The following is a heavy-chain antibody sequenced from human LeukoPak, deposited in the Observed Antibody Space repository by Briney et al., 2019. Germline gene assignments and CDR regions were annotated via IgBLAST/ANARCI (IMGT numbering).Heavy chain of an antibody. D-gene: IGHD3-22*01. Sequence: GGSLRLSCAASGFTLSDYYMSWIRQAPGKGLEWVSYISSSGSTIYYEYSVKGRFTISRDNAKNSLYLQMNSLRAEDTAVYYCARSYYDSSGYLDHDAFDIWGQGTMVTVSS. CDR2: ISSSGSTI. V-gene: IGHV3-11*04. CDR3: ARSYYDSSGYLDHDAFDI. CDR1: GFTLSDYY. J-gene: IGHJ3*02.